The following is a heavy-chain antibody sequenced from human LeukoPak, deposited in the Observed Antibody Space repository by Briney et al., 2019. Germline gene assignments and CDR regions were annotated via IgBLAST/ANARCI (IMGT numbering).Heavy chain of an antibody. CDR2: IDPSDSYT. CDR3: ARGGYSSSWYDWFDP. Sequence: GESLKISFKGSGYSFTSYWISWVRQMPGKGLEWMGRIDPSDSYTNYSPSFQGHVTISADKSISTAYLQWSSLKASDTAMYYCARGGYSSSWYDWFDPWGQGTLVTVSS. D-gene: IGHD6-13*01. V-gene: IGHV5-10-1*01. J-gene: IGHJ5*02. CDR1: GYSFTSYW.